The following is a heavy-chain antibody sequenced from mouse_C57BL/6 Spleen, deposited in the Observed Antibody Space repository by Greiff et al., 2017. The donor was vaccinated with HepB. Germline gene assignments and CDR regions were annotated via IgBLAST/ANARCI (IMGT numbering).Heavy chain of an antibody. CDR2: ISSGGSYT. V-gene: IGHV5-6*01. CDR1: GFTFSSYG. Sequence: EVQLVESGGDLVKPGGSLKLSCAASGFTFSSYGMSWVRQTPDKRLEWVATISSGGSYTYYPDSVKGRFTISRDNAKNTLYLQMSSLKSEDTAMYYGARPHPYYGSSYPFAYWGQGTLVTVSA. D-gene: IGHD1-1*01. J-gene: IGHJ3*01. CDR3: ARPHPYYGSSYPFAY.